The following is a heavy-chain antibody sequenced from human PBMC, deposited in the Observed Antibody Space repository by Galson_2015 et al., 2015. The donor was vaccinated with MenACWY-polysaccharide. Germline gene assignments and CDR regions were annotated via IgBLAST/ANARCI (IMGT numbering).Heavy chain of an antibody. CDR3: ARDARDYFDY. V-gene: IGHV3-21*01. CDR2: ISSSSSYI. CDR1: GFTLSSYS. J-gene: IGHJ4*02. Sequence: SLRLSCAASGFTLSSYSMNWVRQAPGKGLEWVSSISSSSSYIYYADSVKGRFTISRDNAKNSLYLQMNSLRAEDTAVYYCARDARDYFDYWGQGTLVTVSS.